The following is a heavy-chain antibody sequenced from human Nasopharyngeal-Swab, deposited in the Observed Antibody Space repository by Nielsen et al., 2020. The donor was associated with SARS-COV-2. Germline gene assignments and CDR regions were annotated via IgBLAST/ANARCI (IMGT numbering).Heavy chain of an antibody. CDR3: ADPPFSEY. CDR1: GFSFSTYA. J-gene: IGHJ4*02. Sequence: GGSLRLSCGASGFSFSTYAMTWVRQAPGKGLEWVSVISDSGGKTFYADSVKGRFTISRDNSKSTLYLQMNSLRADDTALYYCADPPFSEYWGQGTLVTVSS. CDR2: ISDSGGKT. V-gene: IGHV3-23*01.